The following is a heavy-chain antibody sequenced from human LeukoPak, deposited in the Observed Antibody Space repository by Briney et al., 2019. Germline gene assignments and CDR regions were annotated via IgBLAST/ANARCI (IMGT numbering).Heavy chain of an antibody. Sequence: SETLSLTCAVYGGSFSGYYWSWIRQPPGKGLEWIGYIYYSGSTYYNPSLKSRVTISVDTSKNQFSLKLSSVTAADTAVYYCARDMVRGQSYPYYYYGMDVWGQGTTVTVSS. D-gene: IGHD3-10*01. CDR1: GGSFSGYY. CDR3: ARDMVRGQSYPYYYYGMDV. V-gene: IGHV4-30-4*08. CDR2: IYYSGST. J-gene: IGHJ6*02.